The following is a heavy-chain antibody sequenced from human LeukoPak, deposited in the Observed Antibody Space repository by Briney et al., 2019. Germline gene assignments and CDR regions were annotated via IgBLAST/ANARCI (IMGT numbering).Heavy chain of an antibody. CDR3: ARRPLWIVGATCNWFDP. D-gene: IGHD1-26*01. V-gene: IGHV4-4*02. CDR2: IYHSGST. Sequence: ASETRSLTRAVSGGSISSSNWWSWIRQPPGKGLEWIGEIYHSGSTNYNPSLKSRVTISVDKSKNQFSLKLSSVTAADTAVYYCARRPLWIVGATCNWFDPWGQGTQCTVSS. CDR1: GGSISSSNW. J-gene: IGHJ5*02.